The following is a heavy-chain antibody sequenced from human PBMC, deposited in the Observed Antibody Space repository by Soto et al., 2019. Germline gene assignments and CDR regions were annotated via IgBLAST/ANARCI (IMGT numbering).Heavy chain of an antibody. Sequence: ASVKVSCKASGYTFTGYYMHWVRQAPGQGLEWMGWINPNSGGTNYAQKFQGWVTMTRDTSISTAYMELSRLRSDDTAVYYCATALFSSSWYYFDYWGQGTLVTVS. CDR3: ATALFSSSWYYFDY. V-gene: IGHV1-2*04. J-gene: IGHJ4*02. CDR2: INPNSGGT. CDR1: GYTFTGYY. D-gene: IGHD6-13*01.